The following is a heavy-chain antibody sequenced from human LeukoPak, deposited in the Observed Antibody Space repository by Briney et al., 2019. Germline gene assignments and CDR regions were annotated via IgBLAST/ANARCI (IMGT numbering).Heavy chain of an antibody. Sequence: GGSLRLSCVASEFNFFSYGMQWVRQAPGKGLVWVSRIFTDGSTTSYADSVKGRFTISRDNAKNTLYLEMKSLRVEDTAVYYCARELPREVTLDYWGQGTLATVSP. CDR3: ARELPREVTLDY. D-gene: IGHD2-21*02. J-gene: IGHJ4*01. V-gene: IGHV3-74*01. CDR1: EFNFFSYG. CDR2: IFTDGSTT.